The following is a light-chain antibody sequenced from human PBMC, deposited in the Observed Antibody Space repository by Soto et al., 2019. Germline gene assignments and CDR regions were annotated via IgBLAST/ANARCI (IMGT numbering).Light chain of an antibody. J-gene: IGKJ2*01. CDR2: GAS. CDR1: QSVSDSF. CDR3: QLYDDSPMYT. V-gene: IGKV3-20*01. Sequence: EIVLTQSPGTLSLSPGERATLSCRASQSVSDSFFACYHQKPGQAPRLLIDGASRRATGIPDTFSGSGSGTDFTLTISRLQPEDFAVYYCQLYDDSPMYTFGQGTKLEIK.